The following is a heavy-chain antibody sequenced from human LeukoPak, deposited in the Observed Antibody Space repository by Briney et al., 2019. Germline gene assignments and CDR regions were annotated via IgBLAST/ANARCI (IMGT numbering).Heavy chain of an antibody. D-gene: IGHD3-10*01. V-gene: IGHV4-34*01. CDR3: ASSGLLWFGEYRGATGTEYFQH. Sequence: PSETLSLTCAVYGGSFSGYYWSWIRQPPGKGLEWIGKINHSGSTNYNPSLKSRVTISVDTSKNQFSLKLSSVTAADTAVYYCASSGLLWFGEYRGATGTEYFQHWGQGTLVTVSS. J-gene: IGHJ1*01. CDR1: GGSFSGYY. CDR2: INHSGST.